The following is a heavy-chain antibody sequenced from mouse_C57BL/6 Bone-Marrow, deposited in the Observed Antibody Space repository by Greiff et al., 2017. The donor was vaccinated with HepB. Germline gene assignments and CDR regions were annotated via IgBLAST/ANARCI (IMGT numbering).Heavy chain of an antibody. CDR2: IDPSDSVT. J-gene: IGHJ3*01. CDR3: ARGYDPAWFAY. CDR1: GYTFTSYW. D-gene: IGHD2-2*01. Sequence: VKLVESGAELVRPGSSVKLSCKASGYTFTSYWMHWVKQRPIQGLEWIGNIDPSDSVTHYNQKFKDKATLTVDKSSSTAYMQLSSLTSEDSAVYYCARGYDPAWFAYWGQGTLVTVSA. V-gene: IGHV1-52*01.